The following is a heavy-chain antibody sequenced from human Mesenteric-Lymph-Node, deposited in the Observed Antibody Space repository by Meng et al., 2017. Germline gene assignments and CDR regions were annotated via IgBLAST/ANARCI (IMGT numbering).Heavy chain of an antibody. CDR2: IYYSGST. D-gene: IGHD5-18*01. V-gene: IGHV4-59*01. J-gene: IGHJ5*01. CDR1: GGSISSYY. Sequence: SETLSLTCTVSGGSISSYYWSWIRQPPGKGLEWIGYIYYSGSTNYNPSLKSRVTISVDTSKNQFSLKLSSVTAADTAVYYCARGPRGDSSGYGWFDSWGQGTLVTVSS. CDR3: ARGPRGDSSGYGWFDS.